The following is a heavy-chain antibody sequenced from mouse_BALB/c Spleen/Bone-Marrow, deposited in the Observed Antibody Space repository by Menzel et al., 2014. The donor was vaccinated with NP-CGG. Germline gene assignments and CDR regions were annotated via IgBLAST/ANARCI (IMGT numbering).Heavy chain of an antibody. CDR3: ARGSDGFAY. CDR1: GFNIKDTY. V-gene: IGHV14-3*02. Sequence: EVKVVESGAELVKPGASVKLSCTASGFNIKDTYMHWVKQRPEQGLEWIGRIDPANGNTKYDPKFQGKATITADTSSNTAYLQLGSLTSEDTAVYYCARGSDGFAYWGQGTLVTVSA. J-gene: IGHJ3*01. CDR2: IDPANGNT.